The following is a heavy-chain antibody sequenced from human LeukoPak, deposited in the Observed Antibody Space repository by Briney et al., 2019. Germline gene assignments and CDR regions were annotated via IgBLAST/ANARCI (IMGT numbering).Heavy chain of an antibody. V-gene: IGHV4-61*02. D-gene: IGHD3-10*01. CDR1: GCSISSGRYY. Sequence: SETLSLTCPVSGCSISSGRYYWNWIRQPAGKGLEWIGRIYSSGSTNYNPSLKSRVTISVDTSKNQFSLKLSSVTAADTAVYYCARDPITMVRGVWYYGMDVWGQGTTVTVSS. CDR3: ARDPITMVRGVWYYGMDV. CDR2: IYSSGST. J-gene: IGHJ6*02.